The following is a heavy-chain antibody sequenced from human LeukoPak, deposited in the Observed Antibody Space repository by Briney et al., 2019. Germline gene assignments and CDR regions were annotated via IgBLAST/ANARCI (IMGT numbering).Heavy chain of an antibody. CDR1: GGSISSSNW. D-gene: IGHD3-9*01. CDR2: IYHSGST. J-gene: IGHJ6*03. CDR3: AGALRYFDWFHSAYYYYYMDV. V-gene: IGHV4-4*02. Sequence: PSGTLSLTCAVSGGSISSSNWWSWVRQPPGKGLEWIGEIYHSGSTNYNPSLKSRVTISVDTSKNQFSLKLSSVTAADTAVYYCAGALRYFDWFHSAYYYYYMDVWGKGTTVTVSS.